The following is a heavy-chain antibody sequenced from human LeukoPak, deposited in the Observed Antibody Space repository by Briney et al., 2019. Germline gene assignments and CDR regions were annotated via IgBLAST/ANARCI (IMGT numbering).Heavy chain of an antibody. D-gene: IGHD6-13*01. CDR1: GFTFSRYS. Sequence: GGSLRLSCAASGFTFSRYSLHWVRQAPGKGLEWVAVIANDGKDKKYADSVKGRFSISRDNSKSTLYLRMNSLRAEDTGVYYCAKDQQVGAAAYYFDSWGQGTLVTVPS. CDR2: IANDGKDK. CDR3: AKDQQVGAAAYYFDS. J-gene: IGHJ4*02. V-gene: IGHV3-30*18.